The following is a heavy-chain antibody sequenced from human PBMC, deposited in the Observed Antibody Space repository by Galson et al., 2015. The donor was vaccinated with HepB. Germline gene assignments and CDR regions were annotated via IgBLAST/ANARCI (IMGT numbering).Heavy chain of an antibody. V-gene: IGHV4-31*03. Sequence: TLSLTCTVSGGSISSGGYYWSWIRQHPGKGLEWIGYIYYSGSTYYNPSLKSRVTISVDTSKNQFSLKLSSVTAADTAVYYCARDRGYCSSTSCYEGYYYGMDVWGQGTTVTVSS. CDR1: GGSISSGGYY. D-gene: IGHD2-2*01. J-gene: IGHJ6*02. CDR2: IYYSGST. CDR3: ARDRGYCSSTSCYEGYYYGMDV.